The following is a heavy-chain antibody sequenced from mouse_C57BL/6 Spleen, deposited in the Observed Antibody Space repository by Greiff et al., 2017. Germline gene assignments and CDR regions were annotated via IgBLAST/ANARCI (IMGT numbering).Heavy chain of an antibody. CDR2: INPSNGGT. Sequence: VQLQESGTELVKPGASVKLSCKASGYTFTSFWMHWVKQRPGQGLEWIGNINPSNGGTNYNEKFKSKATLTVDKSSSTAYMQLSSLTSEDSAVYYCARVTTVVAPHFDVWGTGTTVTVSS. CDR1: GYTFTSFW. CDR3: ARVTTVVAPHFDV. D-gene: IGHD1-1*01. J-gene: IGHJ1*03. V-gene: IGHV1-53*01.